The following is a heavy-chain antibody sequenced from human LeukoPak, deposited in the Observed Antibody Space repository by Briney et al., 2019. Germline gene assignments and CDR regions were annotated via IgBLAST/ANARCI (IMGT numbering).Heavy chain of an antibody. V-gene: IGHV1-69*05. Sequence: SVKVSCKASGYTFTSYGINWVRQAPGQGLEWMGGIIPIFGTANYAQKFQGRVTMTRDMSTSTVYMELSSLRSEDTAVYYCARDWSGGHGFDYWGQGTLVTVSS. CDR2: IIPIFGTA. CDR1: GYTFTSYG. J-gene: IGHJ4*02. CDR3: ARDWSGGHGFDY. D-gene: IGHD3-3*01.